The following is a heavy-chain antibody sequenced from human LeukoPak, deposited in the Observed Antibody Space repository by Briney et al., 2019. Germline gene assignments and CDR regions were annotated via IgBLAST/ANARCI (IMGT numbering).Heavy chain of an antibody. CDR3: ARDRLWAFDY. D-gene: IGHD1-26*01. J-gene: IGHJ4*02. V-gene: IGHV6-1*01. CDR1: GDSISSTGVA. Sequence: SQTLSLTCVISGDSISSTGVAWNWIRQSPSRGLEWLARTAYRSKWNYDYAESVKSRVTINPDTSKNQASLQLNSMTPEDTAVYYCARDRLWAFDYWGQGTLVTVSS. CDR2: TAYRSKWNY.